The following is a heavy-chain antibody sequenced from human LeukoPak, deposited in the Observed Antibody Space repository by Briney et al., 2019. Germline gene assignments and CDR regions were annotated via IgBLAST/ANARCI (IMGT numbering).Heavy chain of an antibody. D-gene: IGHD2-8*01. CDR3: ARENYCTNGVCWAFDP. CDR1: RGSLSSYC. CDR2: IYYSGST. V-gene: IGHV4-59*12. J-gene: IGHJ5*02. Sequence: SETLSLTRPGSRGSLSSYCWSWIRQPPGKGPEGVGDIYYSGSTNYNPSLKSRVTISVDTSKNQFSLQLSSVTAADTAVYYCARENYCTNGVCWAFDPWGQGTLVTVSS.